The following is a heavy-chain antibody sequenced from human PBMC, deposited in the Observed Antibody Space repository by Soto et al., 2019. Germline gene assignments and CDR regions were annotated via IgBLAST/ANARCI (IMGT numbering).Heavy chain of an antibody. Sequence: SETLSLTCTVSRGSINNYYWTLIRQPPGKGLEWIGYVSYSGTTNYNPSLKSRVTISVDLSKNQFSLRLSSVTTADTALYYCARTTAVPNTLRSRYFFDYWGQGTLVTVSS. J-gene: IGHJ4*02. CDR2: VSYSGTT. CDR3: ARTTAVPNTLRSRYFFDY. CDR1: RGSINNYY. D-gene: IGHD4-17*01. V-gene: IGHV4-59*01.